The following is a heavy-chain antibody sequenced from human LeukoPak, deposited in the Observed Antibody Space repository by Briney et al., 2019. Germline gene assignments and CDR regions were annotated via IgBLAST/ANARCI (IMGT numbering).Heavy chain of an antibody. D-gene: IGHD5-12*01. CDR3: ARYGLSGYDWLIDY. J-gene: IGHJ4*02. Sequence: PGGSLRLSCAASGFTFSSYSMHWVRQAPGKGLVWVSRINSDGSGTSYADSVKGRFTIPRDNAKNTLYLQMNSLRAEDTAVYYCARYGLSGYDWLIDYWGQGTLVTVSS. CDR1: GFTFSSYS. CDR2: INSDGSGT. V-gene: IGHV3-74*01.